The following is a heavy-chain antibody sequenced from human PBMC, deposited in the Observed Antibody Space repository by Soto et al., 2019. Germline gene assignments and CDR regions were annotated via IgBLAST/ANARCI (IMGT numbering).Heavy chain of an antibody. J-gene: IGHJ5*02. Sequence: QVQLVQSGAEVKKPGASVKVSCKASGYTFTSYGISWVRQSPGQGLEWMGWISAYNGNTNNAQKFQGRVAVTTDTSRSTAYMELMNLSSDDTAVYYCARTSGYSSTDNWFDPWGQGTLVTVSS. D-gene: IGHD6-13*01. CDR1: GYTFTSYG. CDR2: ISAYNGNT. CDR3: ARTSGYSSTDNWFDP. V-gene: IGHV1-18*01.